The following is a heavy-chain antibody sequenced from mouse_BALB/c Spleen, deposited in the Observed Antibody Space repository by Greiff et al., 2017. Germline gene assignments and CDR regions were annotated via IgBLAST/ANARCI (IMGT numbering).Heavy chain of an antibody. D-gene: IGHD1-1*01. CDR3: TPATVENYFDY. Sequence: EVKVEESGGGLVQPGASVKLSCAASGFTFSDAWMDWVRQSPEKGLEWVAEIRRKTNNHATYYAESVKGRFTISRDDSKTSVYLQMNSLRAEDTGIYYCTPATVENYFDYWGQGTTVTVSS. J-gene: IGHJ2*01. CDR2: IRRKTNNHAT. V-gene: IGHV6-6*01. CDR1: GFTFSDAW.